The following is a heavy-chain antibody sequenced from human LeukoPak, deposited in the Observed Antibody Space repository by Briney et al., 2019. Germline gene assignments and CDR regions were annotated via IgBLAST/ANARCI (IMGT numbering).Heavy chain of an antibody. CDR3: ARIGYSSSSIDY. Sequence: GGSLRLSCAASGFTFSRYWMTWVRQSPGKGLEWVANIKEDGTIKYYVDSVKGRLTIFRDNAKSSVFLQVNSLRAEDTAMYFCARIGYSSSSIDYWGQGTLVTVSS. J-gene: IGHJ4*02. D-gene: IGHD6-13*01. CDR2: IKEDGTIK. V-gene: IGHV3-7*01. CDR1: GFTFSRYW.